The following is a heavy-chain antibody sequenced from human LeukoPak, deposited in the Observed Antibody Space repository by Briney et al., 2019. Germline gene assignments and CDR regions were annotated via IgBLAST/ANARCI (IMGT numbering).Heavy chain of an antibody. V-gene: IGHV1-46*01. CDR1: GYTFTSYY. Sequence: ASVQVSCMASGYTFTSYYMHGVRQAPAQEGEWMGIINPSGGSTSYPQKFQGRVTMTRDMSTSTVYMELSSLRSEDTAVYYCARDGIAANYYMDVWGKGTTVTVSS. CDR3: ARDGIAANYYMDV. J-gene: IGHJ6*03. CDR2: INPSGGST. D-gene: IGHD6-13*01.